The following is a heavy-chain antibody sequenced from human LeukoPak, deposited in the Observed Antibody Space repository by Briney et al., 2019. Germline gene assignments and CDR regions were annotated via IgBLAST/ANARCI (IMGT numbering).Heavy chain of an antibody. CDR2: ISSSGSTI. J-gene: IGHJ4*02. D-gene: IGHD3-22*01. Sequence: PGGSLRLSCAASGFTFSSYEMNWVRQAPGKGLEWVSYISSSGSTIYYAHSVKGRFTISRDNAKNSLSLQMNSLRAEDTAVYFCARYYYDSSGYYYFDYWGQGTLVTVSS. V-gene: IGHV3-48*03. CDR3: ARYYYDSSGYYYFDY. CDR1: GFTFSSYE.